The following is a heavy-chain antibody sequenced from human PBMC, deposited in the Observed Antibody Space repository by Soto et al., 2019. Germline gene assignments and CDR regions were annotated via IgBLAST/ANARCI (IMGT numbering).Heavy chain of an antibody. J-gene: IGHJ6*02. CDR1: GFTFNNYA. D-gene: IGHD3-16*01. CDR3: AKCQGGSIPPRGGMDV. Sequence: EVQLLESGGGLVQPGGSLRLSCAASGFTFNNYAMTWVRQAPGKGLEWVSAISGSGGITYYADSVKGRFTISRDKSRTTLYLQMNSLRAEDTAVYYCAKCQGGSIPPRGGMDVWGQGTTVTVSS. CDR2: ISGSGGIT. V-gene: IGHV3-23*01.